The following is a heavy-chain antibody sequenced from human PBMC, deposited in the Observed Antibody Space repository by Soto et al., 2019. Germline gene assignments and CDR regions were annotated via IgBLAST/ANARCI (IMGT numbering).Heavy chain of an antibody. CDR2: IIPIFGTA. V-gene: IGHV1-69*01. D-gene: IGHD5-18*01. J-gene: IGHJ6*02. Sequence: QVQLVQSGAEVKKPGSSVKVSCKASGGTFSSYAISWVRQAPGQGLEWMGGIIPIFGTANYAQKFQGRVTITADESTSTAYMELSSLRSEDTGVYYCARSLFIVDTAMVTGGDYYYYGMDVWGQGTTVTVSS. CDR1: GGTFSSYA. CDR3: ARSLFIVDTAMVTGGDYYYYGMDV.